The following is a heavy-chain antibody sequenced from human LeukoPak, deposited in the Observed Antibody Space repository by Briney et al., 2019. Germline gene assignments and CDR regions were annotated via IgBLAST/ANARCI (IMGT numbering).Heavy chain of an antibody. V-gene: IGHV4-59*11. CDR2: IYYSGST. Sequence: SETLSLTCTVSGGSISSHYWSWLRQPPGKGLEWIGYIYYSGSTNYNPSLKSRVTISVDTSKNQFSLKLSPVTAADTAVYYCARGAIPNWFDPWGQGTLVTVSS. CDR1: GGSISSHY. D-gene: IGHD2-21*01. CDR3: ARGAIPNWFDP. J-gene: IGHJ5*02.